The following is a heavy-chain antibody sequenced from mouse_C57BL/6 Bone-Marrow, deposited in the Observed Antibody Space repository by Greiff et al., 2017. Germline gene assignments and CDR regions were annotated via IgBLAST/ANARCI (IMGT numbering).Heavy chain of an antibody. CDR3: ARSDYGSSFYWYFDV. Sequence: VQLKESGAELVKPGASVKLSCTASGFNIQDYYMHWVKQRTEQGLEWIGRIDPEDGETKYAPKFQGKATITADTSSNTAYLQLSSLTSEDTAVYYCARSDYGSSFYWYFDVWGTGTTVTVSS. V-gene: IGHV14-2*01. D-gene: IGHD1-1*01. CDR1: GFNIQDYY. J-gene: IGHJ1*03. CDR2: IDPEDGET.